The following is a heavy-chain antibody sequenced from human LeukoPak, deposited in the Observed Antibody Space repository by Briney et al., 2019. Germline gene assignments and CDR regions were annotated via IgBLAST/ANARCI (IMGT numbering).Heavy chain of an antibody. D-gene: IGHD1-7*01. V-gene: IGHV3-33*01. CDR3: ARDKITGATGAYYYGMDV. J-gene: IGHJ6*02. CDR2: IRCGGSNK. Sequence: GGSLRLSCAASGFTFSSYGMNWVRQAPGKGLEWVAAIRCGGSNKYYADSVKGRFTISRDNSKNTLYLQMNSLRGEDTAVYYCARDKITGATGAYYYGMDVWGQGTTVTVP. CDR1: GFTFSSYG.